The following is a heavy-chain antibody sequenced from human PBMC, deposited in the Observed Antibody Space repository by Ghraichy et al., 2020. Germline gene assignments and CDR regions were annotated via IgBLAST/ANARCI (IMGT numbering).Heavy chain of an antibody. CDR3: ATQYCITTSCYIADVDY. J-gene: IGHJ4*02. CDR2: ISGSGGST. Sequence: GGSLRLSCEASGFTFSSYAMSWVRQAPGKGLEWVSAISGSGGSTYYADSVKGRFTIYRDNSRNTLYLQMSLLTAEDTAVYYCATQYCITTSCYIADVDYWGKGTLVTVSS. CDR1: GFTFSSYA. D-gene: IGHD2-2*02. V-gene: IGHV3-23*01.